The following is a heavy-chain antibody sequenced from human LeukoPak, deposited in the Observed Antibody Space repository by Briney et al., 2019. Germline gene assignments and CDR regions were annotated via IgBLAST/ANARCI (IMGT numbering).Heavy chain of an antibody. CDR3: AKDHPDDYGDYLLDY. D-gene: IGHD4-17*01. Sequence: GGSLRLSCAASGFTFSSYWMSWVRQAPGKGLEWVANIKQDGSEKYYVDSVKGRFTISRDNAKNSLYLQMNSLRAEDTAVYYCAKDHPDDYGDYLLDYWGQGTLVTVSS. J-gene: IGHJ4*02. CDR1: GFTFSSYW. CDR2: IKQDGSEK. V-gene: IGHV3-7*01.